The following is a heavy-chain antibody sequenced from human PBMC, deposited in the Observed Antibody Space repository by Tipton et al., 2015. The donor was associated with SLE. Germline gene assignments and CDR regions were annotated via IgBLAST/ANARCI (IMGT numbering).Heavy chain of an antibody. CDR3: ARDRNYDLTFDP. V-gene: IGHV1-8*03. D-gene: IGHD3-3*01. Sequence: QSGPEVKKPGASVKVSCKASGYTFTSYDINWVRQATGQGLEWMGWMNPNSGNTGYAQKFQGRVTITRNTSISTAYMELSSLRSEDTAVYYCARDRNYDLTFDPWGQGTLVTVSS. CDR2: MNPNSGNT. J-gene: IGHJ5*02. CDR1: GYTFTSYD.